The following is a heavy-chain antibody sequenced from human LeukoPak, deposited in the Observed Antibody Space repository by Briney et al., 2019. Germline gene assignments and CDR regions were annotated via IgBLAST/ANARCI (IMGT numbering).Heavy chain of an antibody. D-gene: IGHD4-17*01. CDR2: MSPNSGNT. V-gene: IGHV1-8*01. Sequence: ASVKVSCKASGYTFTSYDINWMRQATGQGLEWMGWMSPNSGNTGYAQKFQGRVTMTRDTSISTAYMELRSLRSDDTAVYYCARDSSYGDTGSDYWGQGTLVTVSS. CDR1: GYTFTSYD. CDR3: ARDSSYGDTGSDY. J-gene: IGHJ4*02.